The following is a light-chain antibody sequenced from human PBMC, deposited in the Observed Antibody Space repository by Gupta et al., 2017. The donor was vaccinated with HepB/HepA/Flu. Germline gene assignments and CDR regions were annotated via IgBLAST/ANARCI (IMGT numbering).Light chain of an antibody. Sequence: SVLTPPPSVSAAPGQKVTNFCSGNSSDIGSHSVSWYQYLPGTAPKLLIYRNDQRYSGIPYRFSASKSDTSATLDIIDLQTEDEADYYCATRETRLRGVFGGGTHLTV. CDR2: RND. CDR1: SSDIGSHS. V-gene: IGLV1-51*02. J-gene: IGLJ3*02. CDR3: ATRETRLRGV.